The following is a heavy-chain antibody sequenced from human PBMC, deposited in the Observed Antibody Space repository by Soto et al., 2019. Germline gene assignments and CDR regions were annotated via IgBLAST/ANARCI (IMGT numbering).Heavy chain of an antibody. CDR2: IYYSGST. Sequence: SETLSLTCTVSGGSISSGGYYWSWIRQHPGKGLEWMGYIYYSGSTYYNPSLKSRVTISVDTSKNQFSLKLSSVTAADTPVYYCARGGFGRTARAYSYYYYGMEGRGKGTTV. CDR1: GGSISSGGYY. D-gene: IGHD6-6*01. CDR3: ARGGFGRTARAYSYYYYGMEG. J-gene: IGHJ6*04. V-gene: IGHV4-31*03.